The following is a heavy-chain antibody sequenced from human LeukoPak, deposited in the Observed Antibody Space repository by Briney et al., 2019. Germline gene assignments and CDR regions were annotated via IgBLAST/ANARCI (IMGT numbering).Heavy chain of an antibody. CDR1: GFIFSTYA. CDR3: ARPGGYAFDI. D-gene: IGHD3-10*01. V-gene: IGHV3-30*04. J-gene: IGHJ3*02. CDR2: ITYDGSNT. Sequence: GTSLRLSCSASGFIFSTYAFHWVRQAPGKGPGWMAFITYDGSNTYFADSVKGRFTLSRDNSKNALYLQMNSLRPADTDVYYCARPGGYAFDIWGQGTMVTVSS.